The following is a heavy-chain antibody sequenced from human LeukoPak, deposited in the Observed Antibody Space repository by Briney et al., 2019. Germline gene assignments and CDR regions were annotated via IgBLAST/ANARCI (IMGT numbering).Heavy chain of an antibody. CDR3: AKPIYCSSTSCYLGTFDY. J-gene: IGHJ4*02. CDR1: GFTFSSYG. Sequence: VGSLRLSCAASGFTFSSYGMHWVRQAPGKGLEWVAFIRYDGSNKYYADSVKGRFTISRDNSKNTLYLQMNSLRAEDTAVYYCAKPIYCSSTSCYLGTFDYWGQGTLVTVSS. D-gene: IGHD2-2*01. CDR2: IRYDGSNK. V-gene: IGHV3-30*02.